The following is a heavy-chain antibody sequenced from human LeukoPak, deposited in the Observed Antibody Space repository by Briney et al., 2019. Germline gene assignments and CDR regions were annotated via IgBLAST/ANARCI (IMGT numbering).Heavy chain of an antibody. CDR1: GDSISSSSYY. D-gene: IGHD3-22*01. V-gene: IGHV4-39*02. Sequence: SETLSLTCSVSGDSISSSSYYWGWIRQPPGKGLEWIGSIYYSGSTYYNPSLKSRVTISVDTSKNQFSLKLSSVTAADTAVYYCAKDGYDSSGYYVDYWGQGTLVTVSS. CDR3: AKDGYDSSGYYVDY. J-gene: IGHJ4*02. CDR2: IYYSGST.